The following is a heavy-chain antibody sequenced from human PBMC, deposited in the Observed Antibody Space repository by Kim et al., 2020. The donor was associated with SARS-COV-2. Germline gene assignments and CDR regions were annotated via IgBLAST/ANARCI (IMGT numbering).Heavy chain of an antibody. J-gene: IGHJ4*02. D-gene: IGHD6-19*01. Sequence: NYAQKVQGRLTLTTDTSTNTAYMELRSLRSDDTAIYYCARRTSGWIYYFDYWGQGTLVTVSS. V-gene: IGHV1-18*01. CDR3: ARRTSGWIYYFDY.